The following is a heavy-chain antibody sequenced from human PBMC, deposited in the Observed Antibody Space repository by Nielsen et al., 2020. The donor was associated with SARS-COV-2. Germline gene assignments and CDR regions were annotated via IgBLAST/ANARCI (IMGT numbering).Heavy chain of an antibody. V-gene: IGHV1-18*01. CDR2: ISAYNGGT. CDR1: GYTFITYG. J-gene: IGHJ4*02. Sequence: ASVKVSCKTSGYTFITYGINWVRQAPGQGLEWMGWISAYNGGTNYAQNFQGRLTMTTDTSTSTAFMELKGLRSDDTGLYYCARDYDVATIPAYWGQGTLVTVSS. CDR3: ARDYDVATIPAY. D-gene: IGHD5-12*01.